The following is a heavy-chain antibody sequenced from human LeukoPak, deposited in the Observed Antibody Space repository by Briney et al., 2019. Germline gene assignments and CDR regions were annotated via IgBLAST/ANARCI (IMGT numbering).Heavy chain of an antibody. CDR3: ARAKGSTVVTVDY. J-gene: IGHJ4*02. V-gene: IGHV4-61*02. Sequence: SETLSLTCTVSGGSISSATYYWSWIRQPAGKGLEWIGRIYTSGSTNYNPSLKSRVTISVDTSKNQFSLKLSSVTAADTAVYYCARAKGSTVVTVDYWGQGTLVTVSS. CDR1: GGSISSATYY. D-gene: IGHD4-23*01. CDR2: IYTSGST.